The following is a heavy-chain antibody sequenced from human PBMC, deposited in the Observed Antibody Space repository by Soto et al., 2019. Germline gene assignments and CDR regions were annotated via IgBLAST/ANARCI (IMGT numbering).Heavy chain of an antibody. Sequence: SVKVSCKASGYTFTNFGISWVRQAPGQGLEWMGRIIPILGIPNYAQKFQGRVTITADKSTSTAYMELSSLRSEDTAVYYCARFRGSYGMDVWGQGTTVTVSS. V-gene: IGHV1-69*04. CDR1: GYTFTNFG. CDR3: ARFRGSYGMDV. D-gene: IGHD3-10*01. J-gene: IGHJ6*02. CDR2: IIPILGIP.